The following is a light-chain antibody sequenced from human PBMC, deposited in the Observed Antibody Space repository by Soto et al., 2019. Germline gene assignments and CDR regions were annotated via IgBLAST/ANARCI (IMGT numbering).Light chain of an antibody. CDR1: QTISSW. CDR2: AAF. CDR3: QQSSSSPWT. Sequence: DIQMTQSPSTLSGSVGDRVTITCRASQTISSWLAWYQQKPGKAPKLLIYAAFTLQTGVSSRFIGSGSGTDFTLTINSLQPEDFATYYCQQSSSSPWTFGQGTKVDIK. J-gene: IGKJ1*01. V-gene: IGKV1-39*01.